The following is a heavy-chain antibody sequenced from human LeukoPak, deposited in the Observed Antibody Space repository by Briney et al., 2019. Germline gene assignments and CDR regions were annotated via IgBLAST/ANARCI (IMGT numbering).Heavy chain of an antibody. D-gene: IGHD1-26*01. CDR1: GGSIGGNSY. CDR2: ISNSGST. CDR3: ARGGASSIPLDY. J-gene: IGHJ4*02. V-gene: IGHV4-61*01. Sequence: PSETLSLTCTVSGGSIGGNSYWSWIRQPPGKGPEWIGHISNSGSTYYSPSLSSRVTISLDTSKNQFSLKLRSVTAADTAVYYCARGGASSIPLDYWGRGTLVTVSS.